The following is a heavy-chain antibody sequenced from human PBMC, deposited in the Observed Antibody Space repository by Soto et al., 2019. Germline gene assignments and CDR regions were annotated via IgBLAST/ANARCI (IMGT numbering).Heavy chain of an antibody. CDR3: AREGRHSGGMRESWFDP. D-gene: IGHD3-10*01. J-gene: IGHJ5*02. Sequence: KPSATLSLTCAVSGDSISSRSHYWNWIRRVPGKGLEFIGYIFYTGATYYNPSLRGRISMSVDTSKSQFSLTLRSVTAADTAIYYCAREGRHSGGMRESWFDPWGQGTQVTVSS. CDR1: GDSISSRSHY. CDR2: IFYTGAT. V-gene: IGHV4-31*11.